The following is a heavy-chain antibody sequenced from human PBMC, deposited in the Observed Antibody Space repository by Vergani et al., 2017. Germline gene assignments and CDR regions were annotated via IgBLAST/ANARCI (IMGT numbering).Heavy chain of an antibody. CDR2: IIPIFGTA. V-gene: IGHV1-69*06. CDR1: GYTFTGYY. CDR3: ARYDRITIFGVVNGAWNWFDP. D-gene: IGHD3-3*01. Sequence: QVQLVQSGAEVKKPGASVKVSCKASGYTFTGYYMHWVRQAPGQGLEWMGGIIPIFGTANYAQKFQGRVTITADKSTSTAYMELSSLRSEDTAVYYCARYDRITIFGVVNGAWNWFDPWGQGTLVTVSS. J-gene: IGHJ5*02.